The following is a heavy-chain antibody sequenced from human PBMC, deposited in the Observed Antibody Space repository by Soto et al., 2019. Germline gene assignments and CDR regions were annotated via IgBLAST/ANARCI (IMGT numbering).Heavy chain of an antibody. D-gene: IGHD4-4*01. V-gene: IGHV3-9*01. J-gene: IGHJ4*02. Sequence: PGGSLRLSCAASGFTFSSYSVYWVRRVPGKGLEWVSGISWHSGTIGYADSVRGRFTISRDNAKNSLYLQMNSLRPEDTALYYCVKEKLYSNYEYYFDSWGQGTLVTVSS. CDR1: GFTFSSYS. CDR2: ISWHSGTI. CDR3: VKEKLYSNYEYYFDS.